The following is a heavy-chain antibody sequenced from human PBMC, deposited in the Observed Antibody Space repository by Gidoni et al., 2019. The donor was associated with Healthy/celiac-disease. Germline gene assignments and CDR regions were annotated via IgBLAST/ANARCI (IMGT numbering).Heavy chain of an antibody. J-gene: IGHJ6*02. CDR1: GFTFDDYA. Sequence: EVQLVESVGGLVQPGRSLRLSCAASGFTFDDYAMHWVRQAPGKGLEWVSGISWNSGSIGYADSGKGRFTISRDNAKNSLYLQMNRLRAEDTALYYCAKDDGMDVWGQGTTVTVS. CDR3: AKDDGMDV. V-gene: IGHV3-9*01. CDR2: ISWNSGSI.